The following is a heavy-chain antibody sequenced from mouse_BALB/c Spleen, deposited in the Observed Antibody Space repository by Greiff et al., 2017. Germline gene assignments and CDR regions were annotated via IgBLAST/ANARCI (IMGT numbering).Heavy chain of an antibody. CDR2: INPSSGYT. J-gene: IGHJ4*01. Sequence: VQLQQSGAELARPGASVKMSCKASGYTFTSYTMHWVKQRPGKGLEWLGYINPSSGYTNYNQKFKDKATLTADKSYSTAYMQLSSLTSEDSAVYYCAREDRYDDAMDYWGQGTSVTVSS. D-gene: IGHD2-14*01. V-gene: IGHV1-4*01. CDR1: GYTFTSYT. CDR3: AREDRYDDAMDY.